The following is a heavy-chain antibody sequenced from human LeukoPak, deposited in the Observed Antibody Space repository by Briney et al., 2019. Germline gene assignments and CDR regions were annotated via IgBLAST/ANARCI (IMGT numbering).Heavy chain of an antibody. CDR3: ARDYYGGNPGYYFVH. CDR2: IYFSGST. D-gene: IGHD4-23*01. CDR1: GGSISSGGYY. Sequence: SETLSLTCTVSGGSISSGGYYWSWIRQHPGKGLEWIGCIYFSGSTYYNPSLKSRVTISVDTSKNQFSLQLSPVTAADTAVYYCARDYYGGNPGYYFVHWGQGTLVTVSS. V-gene: IGHV4-31*03. J-gene: IGHJ4*02.